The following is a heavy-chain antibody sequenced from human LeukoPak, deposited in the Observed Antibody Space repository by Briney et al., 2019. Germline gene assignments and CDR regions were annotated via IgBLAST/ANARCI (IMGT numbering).Heavy chain of an antibody. V-gene: IGHV3-23*01. D-gene: IGHD2-2*01. Sequence: GGSLRLSCAASGFTFSSYAMSWVRQAPGKGLEWVSAISGSGGSTYYADSVKGRFTISRDNSKNTLYLQMNSLRAEDTAAYYCAKDLPDIVVVPAAISKFDYWGQGTLVTVSS. CDR1: GFTFSSYA. J-gene: IGHJ4*02. CDR2: ISGSGGST. CDR3: AKDLPDIVVVPAAISKFDY.